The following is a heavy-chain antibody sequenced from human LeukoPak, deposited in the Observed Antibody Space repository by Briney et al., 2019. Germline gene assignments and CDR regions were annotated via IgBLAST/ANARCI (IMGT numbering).Heavy chain of an antibody. CDR2: INHSGST. V-gene: IGHV4-34*01. CDR1: GGSFSGYY. D-gene: IGHD4-17*01. Sequence: SETLSLTCAVYGGSFSGYYWSWIRQPPGKGLEWIGEINHSGSTNYNPSLKSRVTISVDTSKNQFSLKLSSVTAADTAVYYCASTTLGNPWGQGTLVTVSS. CDR3: ASTTLGNP. J-gene: IGHJ5*02.